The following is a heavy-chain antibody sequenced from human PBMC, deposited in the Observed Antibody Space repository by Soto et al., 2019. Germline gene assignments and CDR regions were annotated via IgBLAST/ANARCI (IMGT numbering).Heavy chain of an antibody. CDR1: GFTFRSYV. CDR2: TSYDGSNN. D-gene: IGHD3-16*01. CDR3: ARWGTTGGLDV. Sequence: QVQLVESGGGVVQPGTSLRLSCVGSGFTFRSYVIHWVRQAPGKELEWVALTSYDGSNNSYGDSVKGRFTISRHNSRNTVELQMDSLRFEDTALYYCARWGTTGGLDVWGQGTLVSVSS. J-gene: IGHJ4*02. V-gene: IGHV3-33*05.